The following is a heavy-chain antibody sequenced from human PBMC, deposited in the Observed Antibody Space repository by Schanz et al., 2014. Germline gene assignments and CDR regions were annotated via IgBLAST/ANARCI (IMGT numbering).Heavy chain of an antibody. CDR3: ASVIMVAGNHRDGRDV. V-gene: IGHV3-33*08. CDR1: GFTFNNYG. CDR2: IWFDGTNK. J-gene: IGHJ6*02. Sequence: VQLVESGGGVVQPGRSRRLSCAASGFTFNNYGMHWVRQAPGKGLEWVAVIWFDGTNKYNADSVKGRFVISRDNARSSLYLQMSSLRDGDTAVYYCASVIMVAGNHRDGRDVWGQGTTVIVSS. D-gene: IGHD6-19*01.